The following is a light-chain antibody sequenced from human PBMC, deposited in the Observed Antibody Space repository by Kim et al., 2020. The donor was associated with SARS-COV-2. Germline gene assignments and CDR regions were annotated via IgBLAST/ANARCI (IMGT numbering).Light chain of an antibody. CDR2: STS. Sequence: PGGTATVTCAYSTGAVTSGYYPNWFQQKPGQAPRALIYSTSNKHPWTPARFSGSLLGGKAALTLSGVQPEDEADYYCLLYYGGAGVFGGGTQLTVL. V-gene: IGLV7-43*01. CDR3: LLYYGGAGV. J-gene: IGLJ2*01. CDR1: TGAVTSGYY.